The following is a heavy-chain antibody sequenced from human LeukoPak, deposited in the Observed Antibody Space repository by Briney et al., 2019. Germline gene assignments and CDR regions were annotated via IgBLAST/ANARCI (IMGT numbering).Heavy chain of an antibody. V-gene: IGHV1-18*01. Sequence: GASVKVSCKASGYPFTSYGINWVRQAPGQGLEWMGWISAYSGNTNYAQKFQDRVTMTTDTSTGTVYMDLRSLRSDDTAIYYCARLNCRMTTYQDYNFDYWGQGTLVTVSS. CDR3: ARLNCRMTTYQDYNFDY. D-gene: IGHD4-11*01. CDR1: GYPFTSYG. J-gene: IGHJ4*02. CDR2: ISAYSGNT.